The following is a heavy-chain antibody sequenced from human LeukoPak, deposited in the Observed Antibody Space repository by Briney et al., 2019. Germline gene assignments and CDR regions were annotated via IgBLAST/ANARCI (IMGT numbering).Heavy chain of an antibody. Sequence: SETLSLTCTVSGGSISSYYWTWIRQPAGKGLEWIGRIYTTGSTNYNPSLNSRVTMSVDTSKKQFSLKLSSVTAADTAVYYCARGDYSNWFDPWGQGTLVTVSS. J-gene: IGHJ5*02. V-gene: IGHV4-4*07. CDR2: IYTTGST. CDR1: GGSISSYY. CDR3: ARGDYSNWFDP. D-gene: IGHD4-17*01.